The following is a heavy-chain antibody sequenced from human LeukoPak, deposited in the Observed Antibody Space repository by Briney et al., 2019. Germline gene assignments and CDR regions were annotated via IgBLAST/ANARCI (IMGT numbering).Heavy chain of an antibody. J-gene: IGHJ6*02. CDR2: IYYSGST. D-gene: IGHD2-2*01. CDR1: GGSISSGDYY. V-gene: IGHV4-30-4*01. CDR3: ARSEVVPAYYYGMDA. Sequence: SETLSLTCTVSGGSISSGDYYWSWIRQPPGKGLEWIGYIYYSGSTNYNPSLKSRVTISVDTSKNQFSLKLSSVTAADTAVYYCARSEVVPAYYYGMDAWGQGTTVTVSS.